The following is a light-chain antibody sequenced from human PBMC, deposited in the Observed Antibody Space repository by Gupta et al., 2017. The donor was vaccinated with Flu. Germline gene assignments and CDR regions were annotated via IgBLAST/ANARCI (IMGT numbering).Light chain of an antibody. CDR1: DIGSKS. CDR2: DNY. Sequence: PPSVSVAPGQTARITCGGNDIGSKSVHWYQQKPGQAPVLVVYDNYDRPSGIPERFSGSNSGNTATLTISRVEAGDEADYYCQVWDSSDDHYVFGTGTKVTVL. CDR3: QVWDSSDDHYV. V-gene: IGLV3-21*02. J-gene: IGLJ1*01.